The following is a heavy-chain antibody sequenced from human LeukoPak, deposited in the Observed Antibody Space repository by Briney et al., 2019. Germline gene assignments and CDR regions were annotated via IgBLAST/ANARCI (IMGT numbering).Heavy chain of an antibody. CDR1: GGSISTYY. Sequence: SETLSLTCSVPGGSISTYYWSWIRQPPGKGLEWIGYIYYSGSTNYNPSLKSRVTISVDTSTNQFSLKLSSVTAADTAVYYCARSSSSGSYWADYWGQGTLVTVSS. D-gene: IGHD1-26*01. CDR3: ARSSSSGSYWADY. V-gene: IGHV4-59*01. J-gene: IGHJ4*02. CDR2: IYYSGST.